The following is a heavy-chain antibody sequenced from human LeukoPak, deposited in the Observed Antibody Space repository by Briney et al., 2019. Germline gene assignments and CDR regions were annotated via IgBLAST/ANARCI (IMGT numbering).Heavy chain of an antibody. Sequence: ASVKVSCKASGGTFSSYAISWVRQAPGQGLEWMGWISAYNGNTNYAQKLQGRVTMTTDTSTSTAYMELRSLRSDDTAVYYCARGACSGGSCYSEFYYYYMDVWGKGTTVTVSS. J-gene: IGHJ6*03. CDR2: ISAYNGNT. D-gene: IGHD2-15*01. CDR1: GGTFSSYA. CDR3: ARGACSGGSCYSEFYYYYMDV. V-gene: IGHV1-18*01.